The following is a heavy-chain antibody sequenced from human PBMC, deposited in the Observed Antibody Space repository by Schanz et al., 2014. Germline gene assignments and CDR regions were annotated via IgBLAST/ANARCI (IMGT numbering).Heavy chain of an antibody. Sequence: VQLVDSGGGLVQPGGSLRLSCIGSGFTFRSYALGWVRQAPGKGLEWVSLVSASGGGPFYADSVKGRFTISRDNARYSLYLEMNSLRAEDTAVYYCARGRARQLVHWFDPWGQGTLVTVSS. D-gene: IGHD6-13*01. V-gene: IGHV3-23*04. CDR1: GFTFRSYA. CDR2: VSASGGGP. J-gene: IGHJ5*02. CDR3: ARGRARQLVHWFDP.